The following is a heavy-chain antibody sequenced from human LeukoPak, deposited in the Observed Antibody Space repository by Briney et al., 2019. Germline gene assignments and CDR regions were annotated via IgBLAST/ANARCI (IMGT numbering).Heavy chain of an antibody. CDR1: GFTFSDHY. CDR3: ARDIAVGGTWDYFDY. Sequence: GGSLRLSCAVSGFTFSDHYMSWIRQAPGKGLEWVAVISYDGRNKYYADSVKDRFTISRDDSKSTLYLQMNTLRAEDTAVYYCARDIAVGGTWDYFDYWGQGTLVTVSS. D-gene: IGHD6-19*01. J-gene: IGHJ4*02. CDR2: ISYDGRNK. V-gene: IGHV3-30*03.